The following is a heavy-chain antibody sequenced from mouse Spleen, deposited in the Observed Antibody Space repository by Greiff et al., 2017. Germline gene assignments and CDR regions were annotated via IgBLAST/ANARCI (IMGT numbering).Heavy chain of an antibody. CDR3: TRDPGYSNYYFDY. CDR1: GFTFSSYA. D-gene: IGHD2-5*01. J-gene: IGHJ2*01. Sequence: VKLMESGEGLVKPGGSLKLSCAASGFTFSSYAMSWVRQTPEKRLEWVAYISSGGDYIYYADTVKGRFTISRDNARNTLYLQMSSLKSEDTAMYYCTRDPGYSNYYFDYWGQGTTLTVSS. V-gene: IGHV5-9-1*02. CDR2: ISSGGDYI.